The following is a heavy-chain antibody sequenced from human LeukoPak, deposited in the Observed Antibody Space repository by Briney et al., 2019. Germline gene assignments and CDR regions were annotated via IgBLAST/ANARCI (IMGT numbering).Heavy chain of an antibody. CDR1: GFTFSSYA. Sequence: PGGSLRLSCAASGFTFSSYAMSWVRQAPGKGLEWVSAISGSGGSTYYADSVKGRFTISRDNSKNTLYLQMDSLRAEDTAVYYCAKDFYADDYYDSICYPDAFDIWGQGTMVTGSS. CDR2: ISGSGGST. CDR3: AKDFYADDYYDSICYPDAFDI. D-gene: IGHD3-22*01. V-gene: IGHV3-23*01. J-gene: IGHJ3*02.